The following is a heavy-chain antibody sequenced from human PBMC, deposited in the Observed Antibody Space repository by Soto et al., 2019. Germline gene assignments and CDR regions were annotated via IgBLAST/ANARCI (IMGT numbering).Heavy chain of an antibody. V-gene: IGHV3-43*01. D-gene: IGHD6-19*01. Sequence: EVQLVESGGVVVQPGGSLRLSCAASGFTFDDYTMHWVRQAPGKGLEWVSLIRWDGGSTYYADSVKGRFTISRDNSKNSLYLQKNSLRTEDTALYYCAKQIAVAGTWFDYYYGMDVWGQGTTVTVSS. CDR2: IRWDGGST. CDR3: AKQIAVAGTWFDYYYGMDV. CDR1: GFTFDDYT. J-gene: IGHJ6*02.